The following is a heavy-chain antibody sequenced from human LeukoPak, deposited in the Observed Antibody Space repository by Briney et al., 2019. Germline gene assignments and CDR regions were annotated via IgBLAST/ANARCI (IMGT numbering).Heavy chain of an antibody. D-gene: IGHD2-2*01. CDR3: ARPYCSSTSCYSQRNAFDI. CDR1: GYTFTSYD. Sequence: GASVKVSCKASGYTFTSYDINWVRQATGQGLEWMGWMNPNSGNTGYAQKFQGRVTMTRNTSISTACMELSSLRSEDTAVYYCARPYCSSTSCYSQRNAFDIWGQGTMVTVSS. CDR2: MNPNSGNT. V-gene: IGHV1-8*01. J-gene: IGHJ3*02.